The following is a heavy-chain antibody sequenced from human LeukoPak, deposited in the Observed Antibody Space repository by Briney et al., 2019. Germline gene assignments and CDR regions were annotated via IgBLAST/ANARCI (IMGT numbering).Heavy chain of an antibody. Sequence: PGGSLRLSCAASGFTFSSYGMNWVRQAPGKGLEWVSAISGSGGNTNYADSVKGRFTISRDNSKNTLYLQMNSLRAEDTAVYYCASGTGQEYFQHWGQGTLVTVSS. CDR3: ASGTGQEYFQH. J-gene: IGHJ1*01. CDR2: ISGSGGNT. V-gene: IGHV3-23*01. CDR1: GFTFSSYG.